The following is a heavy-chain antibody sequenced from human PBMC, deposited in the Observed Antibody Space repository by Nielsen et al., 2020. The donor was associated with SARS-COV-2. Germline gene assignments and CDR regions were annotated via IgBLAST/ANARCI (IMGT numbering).Heavy chain of an antibody. J-gene: IGHJ3*02. D-gene: IGHD3-3*01. V-gene: IGHV3-33*01. Sequence: GESLKISCAASGFSFSNFGMHWVRQAPGKGLEWVAFIWYDGTNKYYVDSVRGRFTISRDNAKNSLYLQMNSLRAEDTAVYYCARAKTTRVTIFGVVTPGAFDIWGQGTMVTVSS. CDR2: IWYDGTNK. CDR1: GFSFSNFG. CDR3: ARAKTTRVTIFGVVTPGAFDI.